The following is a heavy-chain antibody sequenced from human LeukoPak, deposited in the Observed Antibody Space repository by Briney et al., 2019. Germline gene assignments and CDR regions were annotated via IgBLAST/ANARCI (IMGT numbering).Heavy chain of an antibody. V-gene: IGHV3-7*01. CDR2: INQDGSEK. Sequence: PGGSLRLSCAGSGITFSTYWMSWVRQAPGEGLEWVANINQDGSEKYYVDSVKGRFTISRDNAKNSLYLQLNSLRAEDTAVYYCARDSRYGYSNDYWGQGTLVTVSS. CDR1: GITFSTYW. CDR3: ARDSRYGYSNDY. D-gene: IGHD5-18*01. J-gene: IGHJ4*02.